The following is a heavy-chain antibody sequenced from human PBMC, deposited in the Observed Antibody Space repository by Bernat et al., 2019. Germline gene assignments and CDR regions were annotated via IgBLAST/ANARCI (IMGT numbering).Heavy chain of an antibody. Sequence: QITLKESGPTLVKPTQTLTLTCTFSGFSLSTSGVGVGWIRQPPGKALEWLALIYWDDDKRYSPSLKSRPTITKDTSKNQVVHTMTNMDPVDTATYYCALVFGGAVFDYWGQGTLVTVSS. CDR2: IYWDDDK. J-gene: IGHJ4*02. D-gene: IGHD3-10*01. V-gene: IGHV2-5*02. CDR1: GFSLSTSGVG. CDR3: ALVFGGAVFDY.